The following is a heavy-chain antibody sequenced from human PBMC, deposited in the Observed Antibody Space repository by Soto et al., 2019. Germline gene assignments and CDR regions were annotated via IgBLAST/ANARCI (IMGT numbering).Heavy chain of an antibody. D-gene: IGHD6-6*01. J-gene: IGHJ4*02. CDR1: CGSFSTDY. CDR2: INPSGGT. Sequence: SETPSPTCPVYCGSFSTDYLSWIRQPPGKGLEWIGEINPSGGTNYNPSLKSRVTISVATSKNQFSLKLSSVTAADTAVYYCARVLAARASRDFDYWGQGTLVTVS. V-gene: IGHV4-34*01. CDR3: ARVLAARASRDFDY.